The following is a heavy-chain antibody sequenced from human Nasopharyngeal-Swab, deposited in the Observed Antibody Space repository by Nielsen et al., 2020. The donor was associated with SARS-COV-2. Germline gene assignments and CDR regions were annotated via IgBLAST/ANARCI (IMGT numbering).Heavy chain of an antibody. V-gene: IGHV3-30*03. CDR1: GFTFSSFG. CDR3: ARDAPAHYGAFY. J-gene: IGHJ4*02. Sequence: GGSLRLSCAASGFTFSSFGMHWVRQAPGKGLEWVAFIAHDASNEYYGDSVKGRFSISRDSSKNTLYLQMDSLRGEDTAVYYCARDAPAHYGAFYWGQGTLLTVSS. CDR2: IAHDASNE. D-gene: IGHD4-17*01.